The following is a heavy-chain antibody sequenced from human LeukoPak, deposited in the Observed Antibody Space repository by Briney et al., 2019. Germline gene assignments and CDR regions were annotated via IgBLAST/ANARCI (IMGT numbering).Heavy chain of an antibody. CDR2: INPNSGGT. V-gene: IGHV1-2*02. J-gene: IGHJ4*02. Sequence: ASVKVSCKASGYTFTGYYMHWVRQAPGQGLEWMGWINPNSGGTNYAQKFQGRVTMTRDMSISTAYMELSRLRSDDTAVYYCARVANYYDSSGYYSRFDYWGQGTLVTVSS. CDR1: GYTFTGYY. D-gene: IGHD3-22*01. CDR3: ARVANYYDSSGYYSRFDY.